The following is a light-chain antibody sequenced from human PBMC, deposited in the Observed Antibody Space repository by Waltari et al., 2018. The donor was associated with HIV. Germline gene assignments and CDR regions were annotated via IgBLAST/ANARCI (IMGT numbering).Light chain of an antibody. Sequence: QTVVTQEPSLTVSPGGTVTLTCASSTGAVTTGSYPNRFQQKPGQAPRSLIYSTKNENARHPPSFSGSIRESKAALRLSGVRHENEAEYYFVIYYGGAQRYVFGTGTKITVL. CDR3: VIYYGGAQRYV. CDR2: STK. CDR1: TGAVTTGSY. J-gene: IGLJ1*01. V-gene: IGLV7-43*01.